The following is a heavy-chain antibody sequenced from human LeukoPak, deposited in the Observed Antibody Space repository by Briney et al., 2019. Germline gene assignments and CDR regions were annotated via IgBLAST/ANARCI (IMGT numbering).Heavy chain of an antibody. CDR1: GFPFSSYS. D-gene: IGHD2-15*01. V-gene: IGHV3-48*01. CDR3: AREIAHSGGAMDV. Sequence: GGSLRLSCAASGFPFSSYSMNWVRQAPGKGLERVSYIDDIGISVYYTDSVKGRFTMSRDNAKSSLYLHMINLRAEDTAVYYCAREIAHSGGAMDVWGQGTTVTVSS. CDR2: IDDIGISV. J-gene: IGHJ6*02.